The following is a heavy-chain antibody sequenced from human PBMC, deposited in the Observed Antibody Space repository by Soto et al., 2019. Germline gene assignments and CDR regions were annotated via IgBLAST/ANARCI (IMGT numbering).Heavy chain of an antibody. CDR2: IYYSGTP. V-gene: IGHV4-31*03. J-gene: IGHJ6*02. CDR1: GVSISSGSYY. CDR3: ARDEGYYAMDV. Sequence: SETLSLTCTVCGVSISSGSYYWSWIRQHPGKGLEWIGYIYYSGTPYYNPSLESRVIISLDTSKNQFSLKLSSVTAADTAVYYCARDEGYYAMDVWGQGTTLTVCS.